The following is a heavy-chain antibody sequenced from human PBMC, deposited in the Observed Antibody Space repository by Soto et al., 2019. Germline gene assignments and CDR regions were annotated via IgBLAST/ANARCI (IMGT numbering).Heavy chain of an antibody. CDR1: GYTFTGYY. J-gene: IGHJ4*02. Sequence: ASVKVSCKASGYTFTGYYMHWVRQAPGQGLEWMGWINPNSGGTNYAQKFQGRVTMTTDTSTSTAYMEVRSLRSDDTAVYYCAIDTPPTDYSGQGTLLTVSS. CDR2: INPNSGGT. V-gene: IGHV1-2*02. CDR3: AIDTPPTDY.